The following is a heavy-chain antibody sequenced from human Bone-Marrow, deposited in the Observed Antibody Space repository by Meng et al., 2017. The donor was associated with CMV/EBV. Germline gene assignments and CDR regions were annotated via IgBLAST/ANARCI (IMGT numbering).Heavy chain of an antibody. J-gene: IGHJ4*02. CDR3: ARNSMKGGGFDY. CDR2: IRSKVYSYIK. Sequence: GESLKISCAASGFTFSDHHMDWFRQAPGKGLEWVARIRSKVYSYIKEYAAFLKGSFTISRYDSENSLYLQINSLKSEATAVYYCARNSMKGGGFDYWGQGSLVTVSS. CDR1: GFTFSDHH. V-gene: IGHV3-72*01. D-gene: IGHD3-10*01.